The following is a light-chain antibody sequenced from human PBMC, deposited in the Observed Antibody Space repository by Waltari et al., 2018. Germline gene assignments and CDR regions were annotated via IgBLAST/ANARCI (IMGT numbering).Light chain of an antibody. Sequence: AIQMTQSPSSLSASVGDRVTITCRASQGFRNDLGWYQQKPGKAPKLLISAASTLQSGVPSRFSGSGSGTEFTLTISSLQPEDFATYYCLQDYIYPWTFGQGTKVEIQ. J-gene: IGKJ1*01. V-gene: IGKV1-6*01. CDR2: AAS. CDR3: LQDYIYPWT. CDR1: QGFRND.